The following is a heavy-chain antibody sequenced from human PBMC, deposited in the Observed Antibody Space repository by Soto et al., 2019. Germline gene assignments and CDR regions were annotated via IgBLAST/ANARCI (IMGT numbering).Heavy chain of an antibody. V-gene: IGHV3-23*01. Sequence: EVQLLESGGDLVQPGGSLRLSCAAYGFTFSTYAMSWVRQAPGKGLEWVAGLYGSGRGISYADSVKGRFTISRDNYNNILCLQMHSLRAEDTAVYYCAKDRQDDGCWPFDHWGQGTLVTVSS. D-gene: IGHD3-10*01. CDR2: LYGSGRGI. CDR3: AKDRQDDGCWPFDH. J-gene: IGHJ4*02. CDR1: GFTFSTYA.